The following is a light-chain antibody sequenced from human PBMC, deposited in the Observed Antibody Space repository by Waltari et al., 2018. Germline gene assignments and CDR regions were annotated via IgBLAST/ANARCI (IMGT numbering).Light chain of an antibody. CDR1: SSDVGSNNL. CDR2: EAT. CDR3: CSYTNTHVV. Sequence: QSALTQPASVSGSPGQSITISCTEPSSDVGSNNLVSWYQQHPGQAPKLIIYEATKRTSGVSNRFSGSKSGNTASLTISGLQAEDEGDYYCCSYTNTHVVFGGGTKLTVL. V-gene: IGLV2-14*02. J-gene: IGLJ2*01.